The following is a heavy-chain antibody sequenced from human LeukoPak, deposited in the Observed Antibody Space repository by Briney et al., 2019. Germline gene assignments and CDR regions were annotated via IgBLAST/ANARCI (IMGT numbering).Heavy chain of an antibody. J-gene: IGHJ3*02. CDR3: ARSGPYYYDRNDAFDI. Sequence: GASLQISCKGSGYIFTSYWIGWVRQLTGKGLEWMGIIYPGDSDTRYSPSFQGQVTISAVKSISTAYLQWSSLQASDTAMYYCARSGPYYYDRNDAFDIWGQGTMVTVSS. CDR1: GYIFTSYW. D-gene: IGHD3-22*01. V-gene: IGHV5-51*01. CDR2: IYPGDSDT.